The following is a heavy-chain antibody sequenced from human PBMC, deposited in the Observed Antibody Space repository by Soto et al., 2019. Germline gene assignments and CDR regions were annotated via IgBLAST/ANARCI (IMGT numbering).Heavy chain of an antibody. CDR1: GGSISSYY. CDR3: ARWINWFDP. CDR2: IYYSGST. V-gene: IGHV4-59*01. J-gene: IGHJ5*02. D-gene: IGHD2-2*03. Sequence: PSETLSLTYTVSGGSISSYYWSWIRQPPGKGLEWIGYIYYSGSTNYNPSLKSRVTISVDTSKNQFSLKLSSVTAADTAVYYCARWINWFDPWGQGTLVTVSS.